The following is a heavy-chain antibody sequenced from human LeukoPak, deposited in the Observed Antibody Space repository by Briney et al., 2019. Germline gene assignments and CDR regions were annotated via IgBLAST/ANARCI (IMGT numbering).Heavy chain of an antibody. Sequence: SETLSLTCTVSGGSISSSSYYWGWIRQPPGKGLEWIGSIYYSGSTYYNPSLKGRVTISVDTSKNQFSLKLSSVTAADTAEYYCAEVYYDFWSGHNWFDPWGQGTLVTVSS. D-gene: IGHD3-3*01. CDR3: AEVYYDFWSGHNWFDP. CDR2: IYYSGST. V-gene: IGHV4-39*01. CDR1: GGSISSSSYY. J-gene: IGHJ5*02.